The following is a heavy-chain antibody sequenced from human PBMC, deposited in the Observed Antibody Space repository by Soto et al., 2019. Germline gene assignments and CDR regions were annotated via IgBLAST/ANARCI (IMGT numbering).Heavy chain of an antibody. J-gene: IGHJ3*02. Sequence: GGSLRLSCAASGFTFSSYSMNWVRQAPGKGLEWVSSISSSSSYIYYADSVKGRFTISRDNAKNSLYLQMNSLRAEDTAVYYCASWDTFGVVIMGAFDIWGQGTMVTVSS. D-gene: IGHD3-3*01. CDR1: GFTFSSYS. CDR3: ASWDTFGVVIMGAFDI. V-gene: IGHV3-21*01. CDR2: ISSSSSYI.